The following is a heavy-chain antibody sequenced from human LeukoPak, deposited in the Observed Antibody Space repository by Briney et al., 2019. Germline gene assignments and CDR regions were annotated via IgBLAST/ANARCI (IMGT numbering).Heavy chain of an antibody. V-gene: IGHV3-21*01. Sequence: GGSLRLSCAASGFTFSSYSMNWVRQAPGKGLEWVSSISSSSSYIYYADSVKGRFTISRDNAKNSLYLQMNSLRAEDTAVYYCARGEINYDILTGYSYWGQGTLVTVSS. CDR1: GFTFSSYS. CDR2: ISSSSSYI. J-gene: IGHJ4*02. D-gene: IGHD3-9*01. CDR3: ARGEINYDILTGYSY.